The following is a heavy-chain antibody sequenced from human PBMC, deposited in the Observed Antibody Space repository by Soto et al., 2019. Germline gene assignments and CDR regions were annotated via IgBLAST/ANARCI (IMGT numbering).Heavy chain of an antibody. CDR2: ISGSGGST. CDR3: AKGSGLEPNYYGMDV. D-gene: IGHD1-1*01. J-gene: IGHJ6*02. V-gene: IGHV3-23*01. Sequence: LRLSCAASGFTFRSYAMSWVRQAPGKGLEWVSGISGSGGSTYYADSVKGRFTISRDNSKNTLYLQMNSLRVEDTAVYYCAKGSGLEPNYYGMDVWGQGTTVTVS. CDR1: GFTFRSYA.